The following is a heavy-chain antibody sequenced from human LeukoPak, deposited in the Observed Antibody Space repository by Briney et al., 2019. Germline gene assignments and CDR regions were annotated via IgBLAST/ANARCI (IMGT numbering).Heavy chain of an antibody. V-gene: IGHV1-8*01. J-gene: IGHJ5*02. CDR3: TRGECSGGSCYAHRWFDP. CDR2: MNPNSGNT. CDR1: GYTFTSYD. D-gene: IGHD2-15*01. Sequence: ASVKVSCKASGYTFTSYDIYWVRQATGQGLEWMGWMNPNSGNTGYAQKFQGRVTMTRNTSISTAYMELSSLRSEDTAVYYCTRGECSGGSCYAHRWFDPWGQGTLVTVPS.